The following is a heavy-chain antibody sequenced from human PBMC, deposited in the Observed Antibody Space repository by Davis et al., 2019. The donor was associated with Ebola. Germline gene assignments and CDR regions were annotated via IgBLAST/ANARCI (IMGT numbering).Heavy chain of an antibody. Sequence: KVSCKGSGYTFTTYWIVWLRQLRGKGLEWLGIIYPGYSDTRYSPSFQGQVTISADKSISTAYLQLSSLKASDTDMSYCARRGGWGGAFLDYWGQGTLVTGSS. CDR1: GYTFTTYW. D-gene: IGHD3-3*02. CDR3: ARRGGWGGAFLDY. J-gene: IGHJ4*02. V-gene: IGHV5-51*01. CDR2: IYPGYSDT.